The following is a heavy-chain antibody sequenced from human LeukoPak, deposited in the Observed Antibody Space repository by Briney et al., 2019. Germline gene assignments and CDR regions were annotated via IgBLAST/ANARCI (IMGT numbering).Heavy chain of an antibody. CDR3: ATHCSGGSCLLQH. J-gene: IGHJ1*01. CDR2: MNPNSGNT. V-gene: IGHV1-8*01. CDR1: GYTFTSYD. D-gene: IGHD2-15*01. Sequence: ASVKVSCKASGYTFTSYDINWVRQATGQGLEWMGWMNPNSGNTGYAQTFQGRVTMTRNTSINTAYMELSSLRSEDTGVYYCATHCSGGSCLLQHWGQGTLVTVSS.